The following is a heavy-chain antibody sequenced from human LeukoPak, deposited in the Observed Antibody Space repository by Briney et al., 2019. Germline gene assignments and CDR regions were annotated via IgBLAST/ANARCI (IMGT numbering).Heavy chain of an antibody. CDR1: GGSISSGGYS. CDR3: ARAKRWRLEPNAFDI. V-gene: IGHV4-30-2*01. D-gene: IGHD5-24*01. J-gene: IGHJ3*02. Sequence: SETLSLTCAVSGGSISSGGYSWSWIRQPPGKGLEWIGYIYHSGSTYYNPSLKSRVTISVDRSKNQFSLKLSSVTAADTAVYYCARAKRWRLEPNAFDIWGQGTMVTVSS. CDR2: IYHSGST.